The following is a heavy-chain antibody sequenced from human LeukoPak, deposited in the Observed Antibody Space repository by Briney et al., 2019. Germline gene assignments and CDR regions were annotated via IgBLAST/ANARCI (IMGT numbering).Heavy chain of an antibody. CDR1: GGSISSYY. CDR3: AREDCSGDGCYSFGY. CDR2: IYYSGST. D-gene: IGHD2-15*01. J-gene: IGHJ4*02. Sequence: PSETLSLTCTVSGGSISSYYWSWIRQPPGKGLEWIGYIYYSGSTNYNPSLKSRVTISVDTSKNQFSLKLSSVTAADTAVYYCAREDCSGDGCYSFGYWGQGTLVTVFS. V-gene: IGHV4-59*01.